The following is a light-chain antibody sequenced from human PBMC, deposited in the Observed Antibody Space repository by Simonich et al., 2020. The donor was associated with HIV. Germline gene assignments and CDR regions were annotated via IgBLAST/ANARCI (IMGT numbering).Light chain of an antibody. Sequence: DIQMTQSPSSLSASVGDRVTITCRASQSISSYFNWYHQKPGKAPKLLIYSASSLQSGVPSRFSGSGSGTDFALTISSLQPEDFATYYCQRSYSIPYIFGQGTKLEIK. CDR1: QSISSY. CDR3: QRSYSIPYI. V-gene: IGKV1-39*01. CDR2: SAS. J-gene: IGKJ2*01.